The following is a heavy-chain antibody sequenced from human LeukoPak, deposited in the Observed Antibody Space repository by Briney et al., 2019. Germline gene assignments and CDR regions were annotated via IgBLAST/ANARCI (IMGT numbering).Heavy chain of an antibody. D-gene: IGHD5-12*01. Sequence: ASVKVSCKASGYTFTSYGISWVRQAPGQGLEWMGWISAYNGNTNYAQKLQGRVTMTTDTSTSTAYMGLRSLRSDDTAVYYCATGPPVATITYFDYWGQGTLVTVSS. V-gene: IGHV1-18*01. CDR1: GYTFTSYG. J-gene: IGHJ4*02. CDR2: ISAYNGNT. CDR3: ATGPPVATITYFDY.